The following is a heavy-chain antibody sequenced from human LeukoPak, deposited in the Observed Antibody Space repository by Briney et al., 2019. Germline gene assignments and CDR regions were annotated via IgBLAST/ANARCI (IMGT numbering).Heavy chain of an antibody. V-gene: IGHV3-7*01. CDR2: INRDSSVK. Sequence: GGSLRLSCAASGFNFTAFWMSWVRQTPAQGLEFVANINRDSSVKNYVDSVKGRFTISRDNAKKSLFLELNSLRADDTAVFHCARDPGSSAFDLWGQGSLVTVST. D-gene: IGHD1-14*01. CDR1: GFNFTAFW. CDR3: ARDPGSSAFDL. J-gene: IGHJ4*02.